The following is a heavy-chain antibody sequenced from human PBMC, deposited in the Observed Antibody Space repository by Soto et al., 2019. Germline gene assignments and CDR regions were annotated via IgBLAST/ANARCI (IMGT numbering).Heavy chain of an antibody. CDR1: GGSINTSNYY. CDR2: VYLSGDT. CDR3: ARDPRKTRGWHFDL. V-gene: IGHV4-31*03. Sequence: QVQLLESGPGLVKPSQTLSLTCTLSGGSINTSNYYWSWIRQHPVKGLEWIGYVYLSGDTYYNPFFERWALMSVGTSSNPVSLKMTSVNAGDTTLLYWARDPRKTRGWHFDLWGRGTLVTVSS. D-gene: IGHD3-10*01. J-gene: IGHJ2*01.